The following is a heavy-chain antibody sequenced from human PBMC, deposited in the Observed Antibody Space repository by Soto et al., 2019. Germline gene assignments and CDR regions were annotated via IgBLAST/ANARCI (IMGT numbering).Heavy chain of an antibody. CDR1: GGSVSSTSYY. Sequence: SETLSLTCTVSGGSVSSTSYYWTWIRQPPGKGLEWIGYIHYSGSTNYNPSLKSRVAMSVDTSKNPFSLKLSSVTAADTAVYYCGRAWEPLYFDYFGQGALVTLSS. D-gene: IGHD1-26*01. CDR2: IHYSGST. CDR3: GRAWEPLYFDY. V-gene: IGHV4-61*01. J-gene: IGHJ4*02.